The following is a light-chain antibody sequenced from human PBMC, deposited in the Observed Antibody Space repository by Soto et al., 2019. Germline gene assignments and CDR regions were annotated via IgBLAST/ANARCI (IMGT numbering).Light chain of an antibody. CDR2: GAS. Sequence: EIVLTQSPGTLSLSPGERATLSCRASQSVSSSYLAWYQQKPGQARRLLIYGASSRATGIPDRYSGSGYGTDFTLTISRLEPEDFAVYYCQQYGSSRTFGQGTKVELK. J-gene: IGKJ1*01. CDR3: QQYGSSRT. CDR1: QSVSSSY. V-gene: IGKV3-20*01.